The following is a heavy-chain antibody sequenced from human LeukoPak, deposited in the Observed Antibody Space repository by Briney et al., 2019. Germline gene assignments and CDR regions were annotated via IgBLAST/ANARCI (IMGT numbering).Heavy chain of an antibody. CDR2: TYSGGST. CDR3: ARGGRGYFDWLSHDY. CDR1: GFTVSSNY. V-gene: IGHV3-53*04. Sequence: PGGSLRLSCAASGFTVSSNYMSWVRQAPGKGLEWVSVTYSGGSTYYADSVKGRFTISRHNSKNTLYLQMNSLRAEDTAVYYCARGGRGYFDWLSHDYWGQGTLVTVSS. D-gene: IGHD3-9*01. J-gene: IGHJ4*02.